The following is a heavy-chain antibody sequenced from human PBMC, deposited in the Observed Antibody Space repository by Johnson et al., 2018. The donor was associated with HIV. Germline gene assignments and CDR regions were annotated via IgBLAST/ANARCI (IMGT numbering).Heavy chain of an antibody. Sequence: VQLVESGGGLVQPGRSLRLSCAASGFTFDDYAMHWVRQAPGMGLAWVSVINGSGGRTYYADSVQGRFTISRDNSKNTLYLQMNSLRAEDTALYYCARVVVVISIGGTDAFDIWGQGTMVTVSS. CDR2: INGSGGRT. CDR3: ARVVVVISIGGTDAFDI. V-gene: IGHV3-9*01. J-gene: IGHJ3*02. D-gene: IGHD2-21*01. CDR1: GFTFDDYA.